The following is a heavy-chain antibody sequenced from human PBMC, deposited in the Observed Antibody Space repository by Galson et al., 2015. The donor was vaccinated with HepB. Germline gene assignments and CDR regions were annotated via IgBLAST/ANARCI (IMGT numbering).Heavy chain of an antibody. CDR2: FDPEGGET. CDR3: ATHPDYDFWSGYYHAFDI. D-gene: IGHD3-3*01. V-gene: IGHV1-24*01. CDR1: GYTLTELS. Sequence: SVKVSCKVSGYTLTELSMHWVRQAPGKGLEWMGGFDPEGGETIYAQKFQGRVTMTEDTSTDTAYMELSSLRSEDTAVYYCATHPDYDFWSGYYHAFDIWGQGTMVTVSS. J-gene: IGHJ3*02.